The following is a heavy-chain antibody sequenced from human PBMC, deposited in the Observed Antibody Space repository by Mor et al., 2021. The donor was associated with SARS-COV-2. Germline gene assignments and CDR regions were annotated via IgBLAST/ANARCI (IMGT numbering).Heavy chain of an antibody. J-gene: IGHJ4*02. CDR2: DGDST. Sequence: DGDSTVYADSVKGRFTMSRDNAKNTLLLQMNSLRAEDTAVYYCAKNSGYYPEKGTRWDYWGQGTLVTVSS. CDR3: AKNSGYYPEKGTRWDY. D-gene: IGHD3-22*01. V-gene: IGHV3-74*01.